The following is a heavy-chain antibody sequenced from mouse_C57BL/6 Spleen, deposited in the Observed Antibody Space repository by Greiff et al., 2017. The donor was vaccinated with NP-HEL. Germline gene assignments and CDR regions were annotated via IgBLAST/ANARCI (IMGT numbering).Heavy chain of an antibody. CDR3: ARDRGAAQAFFFDY. V-gene: IGHV5-4*01. CDR2: ISDGGSYT. Sequence: EVKVEESGGGLVKPGGSLKLSCAASGFTFSSYAMSWVRQTPEKRLEWVATISDGGSYTYYPDNVKGRFTISRDNAKNNLYLQMSHLKSEDTAMYYCARDRGAAQAFFFDYWGQGTTLTVSS. CDR1: GFTFSSYA. D-gene: IGHD3-2*02. J-gene: IGHJ2*01.